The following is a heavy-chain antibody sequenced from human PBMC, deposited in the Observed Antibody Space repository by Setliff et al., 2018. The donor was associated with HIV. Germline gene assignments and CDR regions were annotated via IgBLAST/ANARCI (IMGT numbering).Heavy chain of an antibody. CDR2: IYYSGDT. CDR1: GGSITSHY. Sequence: PSETLSLTCSVSGGSITSHYWSWIRQPPGKGLEWIGYIYYSGDTIYNPSLKSRVTRSVDTSKNHFSLRLRFVTAADTAIYYCARVEIMELRGNWFDPWGQGTLVTVSS. CDR3: ARVEIMELRGNWFDP. D-gene: IGHD1-7*01. V-gene: IGHV4-59*11. J-gene: IGHJ5*02.